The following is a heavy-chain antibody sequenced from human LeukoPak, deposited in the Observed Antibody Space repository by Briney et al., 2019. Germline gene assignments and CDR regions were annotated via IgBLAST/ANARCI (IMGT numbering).Heavy chain of an antibody. D-gene: IGHD2-21*02. CDR3: ARGGIYCGGDCYPDEFDY. CDR2: IYYSGST. Sequence: SETLSLTCAVSGGSISSNSYYWGWIRQPPGKGLEWIGSIYYSGSTYYNPSLKSRVTISVDTSKNQFSLKLSSVTAADTAVYYCARGGIYCGGDCYPDEFDYWGQGTLVTVSS. V-gene: IGHV4-39*01. J-gene: IGHJ4*02. CDR1: GGSISSNSYY.